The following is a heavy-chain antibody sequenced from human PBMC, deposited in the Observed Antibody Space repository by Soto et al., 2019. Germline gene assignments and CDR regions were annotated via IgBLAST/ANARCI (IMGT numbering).Heavy chain of an antibody. D-gene: IGHD1-26*01. Sequence: PGGSLRLSCASSGFTFSTYTMNWVRQAPGKGLEWVSSINGRGNYIYYAESVKGRFTISRDNAKNSLYLQMDRLRAEDTALYYCVREDGKVGTNSAFDYWDLGALVTVSS. CDR2: INGRGNYI. CDR3: VREDGKVGTNSAFDY. CDR1: GFTFSTYT. V-gene: IGHV3-21*01. J-gene: IGHJ4*02.